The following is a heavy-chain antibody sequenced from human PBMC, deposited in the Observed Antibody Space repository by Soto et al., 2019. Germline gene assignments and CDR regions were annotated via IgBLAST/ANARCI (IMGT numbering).Heavy chain of an antibody. Sequence: SETLSLTCTVSGGSIISYYWSWIRQPPGKGLEWIGYIYYSGSTNYNPSLKSRVTISVDTSKNQFSLKLSSVTAADTAVYYCARYGLDYYYYGMDVWGQGTTVTVSS. J-gene: IGHJ6*02. D-gene: IGHD4-17*01. CDR3: ARYGLDYYYYGMDV. V-gene: IGHV4-59*01. CDR1: GGSIISYY. CDR2: IYYSGST.